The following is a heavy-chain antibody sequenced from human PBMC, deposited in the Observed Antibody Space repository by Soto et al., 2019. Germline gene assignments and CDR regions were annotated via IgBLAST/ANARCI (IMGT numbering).Heavy chain of an antibody. J-gene: IGHJ3*02. CDR1: GFTFSSYA. D-gene: IGHD6-13*01. V-gene: IGHV3-23*01. CDR3: AKDKVGQQLAHDAFDI. Sequence: GGSLRLSCTASGFTFSSYAMSWVRQAPGKGLEWVSAISGSGGSTYYADSVKGRFTISRDNSKNTLYLQMNSLRAEDTAVYYCAKDKVGQQLAHDAFDIWGQGTMVTVSS. CDR2: ISGSGGST.